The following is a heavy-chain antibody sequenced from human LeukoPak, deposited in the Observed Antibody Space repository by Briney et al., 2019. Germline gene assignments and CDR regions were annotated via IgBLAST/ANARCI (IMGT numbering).Heavy chain of an antibody. V-gene: IGHV3-23*01. J-gene: IGHJ4*02. CDR1: GFTFSSYA. Sequence: PGGSLTLSCAASGFTFSSYAMSWVRQAPGKGLEWLSVISGSSSTTYYADSVKGRFTISRDNSKNTLYLQMTSLRAEDTAVYYCARETHSFDYWGQGTLVTVSS. CDR2: ISGSSSTT. CDR3: ARETHSFDY.